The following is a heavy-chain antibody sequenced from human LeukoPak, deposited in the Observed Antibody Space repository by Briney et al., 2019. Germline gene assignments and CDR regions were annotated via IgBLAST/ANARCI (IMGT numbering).Heavy chain of an antibody. J-gene: IGHJ4*02. CDR2: ISSSSITI. CDR3: ARDRGYSYAPGGDY. Sequence: GGSLRLSCAASGFTFSSYSMNWVRQAPGKGLEWVSYISSSSITIYYADSVKGRFTISRDNAKNSLYLQMNSLRAEDTAVYYCARDRGYSYAPGGDYWGQGTLVTVSS. V-gene: IGHV3-48*01. D-gene: IGHD5-18*01. CDR1: GFTFSSYS.